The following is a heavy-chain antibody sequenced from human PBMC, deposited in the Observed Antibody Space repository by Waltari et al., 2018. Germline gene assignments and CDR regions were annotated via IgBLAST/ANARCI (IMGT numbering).Heavy chain of an antibody. CDR2: INHSGST. V-gene: IGHV4-34*01. CDR3: ASLKRLGAIDY. D-gene: IGHD1-26*01. Sequence: QVQLQQWGAGLLKPSETLSLTCAVYGRSFSGYYWSWIRQPPGKGLEWIGEINHSGSTNYNPSLKSRVTISVDTSKNQFSLKLSSVTAADTAVYYCASLKRLGAIDYWGQGTLVTVSS. CDR1: GRSFSGYY. J-gene: IGHJ4*02.